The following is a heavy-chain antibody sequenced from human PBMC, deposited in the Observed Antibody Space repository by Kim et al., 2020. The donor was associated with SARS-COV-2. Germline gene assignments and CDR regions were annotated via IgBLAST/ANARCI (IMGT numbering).Heavy chain of an antibody. D-gene: IGHD3-22*01. CDR3: ARQMRYYYDTSGYDY. V-gene: IGHV4-39*01. Sequence: PPLKRRVTISVDTSKNQFSLKLSSVTAADTAVYYCARQMRYYYDTSGYDYWGQGTLVTVSS. J-gene: IGHJ4*02.